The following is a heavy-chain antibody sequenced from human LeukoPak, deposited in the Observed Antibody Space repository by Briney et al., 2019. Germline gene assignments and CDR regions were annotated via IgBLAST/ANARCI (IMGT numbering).Heavy chain of an antibody. CDR1: GGSVRSYY. J-gene: IGHJ3*02. V-gene: IGHV4-59*02. CDR3: VRDWEGFNFDI. D-gene: IGHD1-26*01. Sequence: KTSETLSLTCTVSGGSVRSYYWSWIWQPPGEGLEWIAYIHNSGSTNYNPSLKSRVTISVDTSKNHFSLKLSSVTAADTAVYYCVRDWEGFNFDIWGQGTMVTVSS. CDR2: IHNSGST.